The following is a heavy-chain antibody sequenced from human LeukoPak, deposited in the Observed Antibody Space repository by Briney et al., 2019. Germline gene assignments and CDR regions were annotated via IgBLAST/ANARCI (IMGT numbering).Heavy chain of an antibody. Sequence: KPSETLSLTYTVSGASVTSGDYFWGWVRQPPGTGLEWIGYIYYTGSTNYNPSLRSRVTISVDTSKNQFSLKLYSVTAADTAVYYCARAVYGRRNDYWGQGTLVTVSS. V-gene: IGHV4-61*08. CDR2: IYYTGST. CDR3: ARAVYGRRNDY. J-gene: IGHJ4*02. D-gene: IGHD4-17*01. CDR1: GASVTSGDYF.